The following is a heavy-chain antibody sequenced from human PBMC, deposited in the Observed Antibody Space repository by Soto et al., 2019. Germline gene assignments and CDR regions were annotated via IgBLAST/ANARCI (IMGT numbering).Heavy chain of an antibody. J-gene: IGHJ5*02. CDR3: ASAGDRRSTLIWFVP. D-gene: IGHD7-27*01. CDR1: DGSLSRYY. Sequence: SETLSLTCTVSDGSLSRYYWSWFRQPTGKGVDWVAYMYYTGSTNYNPSLKSRVTISVDTSKNQFSLRLSSVTAADTAVYYCASAGDRRSTLIWFVPWGEGPLVTV. CDR2: MYYTGST. V-gene: IGHV4-59*08.